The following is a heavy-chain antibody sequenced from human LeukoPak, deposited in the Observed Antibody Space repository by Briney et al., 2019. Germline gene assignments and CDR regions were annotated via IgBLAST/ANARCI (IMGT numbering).Heavy chain of an antibody. CDR1: GGSISSGGYY. CDR3: ARVVGYGAAGY. Sequence: PSQTLSLTCTVSGGSISSGGYYWSWIRQHPGKGLEWIGEINHSGSTNYNPSLKSRVTISVDTSKNQFSLKLSSVTAADTAVYYCARVVGYGAAGYWGQGTLVTVSS. J-gene: IGHJ4*02. V-gene: IGHV4-31*03. D-gene: IGHD4-17*01. CDR2: INHSGST.